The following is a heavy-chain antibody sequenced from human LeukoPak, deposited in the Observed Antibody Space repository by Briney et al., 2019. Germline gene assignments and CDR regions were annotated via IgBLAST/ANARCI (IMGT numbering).Heavy chain of an antibody. Sequence: SSETLSLTCTVSGGSISIYYWSWIRQPAGKGLEWIGRIYTSGSTNYNPSLKSRVTISVDKSKNQFSLKLSSVTAADTAVYYCARVGGYCSSTSCLNWFDPWGQGTLVTVSS. J-gene: IGHJ5*02. CDR2: IYTSGST. V-gene: IGHV4-4*07. D-gene: IGHD2-2*01. CDR3: ARVGGYCSSTSCLNWFDP. CDR1: GGSISIYY.